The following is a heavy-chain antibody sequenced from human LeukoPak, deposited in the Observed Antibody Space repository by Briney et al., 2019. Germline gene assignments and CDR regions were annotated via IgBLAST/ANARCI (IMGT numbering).Heavy chain of an antibody. CDR1: GGSISSGGYY. Sequence: SETLSLTCTVSGGSISSGGYYWSWIRQPPGKGLEWIGYIYHSGSTYYNPSLKSRVTISVDTSKNQFSLKLSSVTAADTAVYYCARDAWVAVAGTVDYWGQGTLVTVSS. J-gene: IGHJ4*02. D-gene: IGHD6-19*01. V-gene: IGHV4-30-2*01. CDR2: IYHSGST. CDR3: ARDAWVAVAGTVDY.